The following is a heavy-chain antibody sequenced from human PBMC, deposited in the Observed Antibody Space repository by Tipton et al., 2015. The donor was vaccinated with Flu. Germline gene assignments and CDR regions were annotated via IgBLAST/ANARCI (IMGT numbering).Heavy chain of an antibody. Sequence: TLSLTCTVSGASLRSSSYYWGWIRQPQGKGLEWIGSFYYDVGTYYNPSLNSRVTISVDESKNQFPLRLTSVTAADTAVYYCVRTKDGYTLSNFVYWGQGTLVTVSS. J-gene: IGHJ4*02. CDR3: VRTKDGYTLSNFVY. CDR2: FYYDVGT. CDR1: GASLRSSSYY. D-gene: IGHD5-24*01. V-gene: IGHV4-39*06.